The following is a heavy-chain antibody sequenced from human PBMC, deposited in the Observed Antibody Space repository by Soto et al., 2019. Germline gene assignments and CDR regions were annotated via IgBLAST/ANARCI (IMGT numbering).Heavy chain of an antibody. V-gene: IGHV1-69*13. CDR1: GGTFSTYA. CDR3: ARARGPSMLRYYYGLDV. D-gene: IGHD3-10*02. CDR2: IIPVFGAA. Sequence: GASVKVSCKASGGTFSTYAISWVRQAPGQGLEWMGGIIPVFGAANYTQKFQGRVTITADESTRTVYMELSSLGSEDTAVYYCARARGPSMLRYYYGLDVWGQGTTVTVSS. J-gene: IGHJ6*02.